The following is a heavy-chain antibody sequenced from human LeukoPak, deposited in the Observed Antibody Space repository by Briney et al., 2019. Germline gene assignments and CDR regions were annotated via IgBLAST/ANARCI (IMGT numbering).Heavy chain of an antibody. CDR2: ISTSGRT. CDR3: ARDPDSSGYYHVVDS. J-gene: IGHJ4*02. Sequence: TGGSLRLSCADSGFTFSSYAMSWVRQAPGKGLEWVSLISTSGRTHYADSVQGRFTISRDNSKNTLSLHMNSLRAEDTAVYYCARDPDSSGYYHVVDSWGQGALVTVSS. D-gene: IGHD3-22*01. V-gene: IGHV3-23*01. CDR1: GFTFSSYA.